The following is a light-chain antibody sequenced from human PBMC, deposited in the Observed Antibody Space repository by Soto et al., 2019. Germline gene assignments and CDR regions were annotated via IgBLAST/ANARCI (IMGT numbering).Light chain of an antibody. CDR2: AAS. J-gene: IGKJ1*01. CDR1: QDISTH. V-gene: IGKV1-9*01. Sequence: IQLTQSPSSLSASVGDRVTISCRASQDISTHLAWFAQKPGRAPQLLIYAASTLHSGVPSRFSGSGSGTEFTLTISSLQPDDFATYYCQHYNSYSEAFGQGTKVDI. CDR3: QHYNSYSEA.